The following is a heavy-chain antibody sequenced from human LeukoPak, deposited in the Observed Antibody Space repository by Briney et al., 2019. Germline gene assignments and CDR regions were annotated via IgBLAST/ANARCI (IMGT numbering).Heavy chain of an antibody. J-gene: IGHJ3*02. V-gene: IGHV3-23*01. CDR3: AKDLSPAVHTSPDAFDI. D-gene: IGHD6-19*01. CDR2: IGGSGGST. CDR1: GFTFSHYA. Sequence: GGSLRLSCAASGFTFSHYAMSWVRQAPGKGLEWVSGIGGSGGSTYYADSVKGRFTISRDNSKNTLYLQMSSLRDEDTAVYYCAKDLSPAVHTSPDAFDIWGQGTMVSVSS.